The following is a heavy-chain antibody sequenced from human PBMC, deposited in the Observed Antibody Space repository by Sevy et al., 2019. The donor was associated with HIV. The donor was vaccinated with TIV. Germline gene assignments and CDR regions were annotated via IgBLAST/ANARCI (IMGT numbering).Heavy chain of an antibody. Sequence: GGSLRLSCEASGFTFRSYDMHWVRQAPGKGLEWVAIAWFDGTTKYYADSVQGRFTISRDNSKNTISLQMNSLSTEDTATYSCAREWMSPGPLIDNYGMDVWVQGTTVTVSS. CDR2: AWFDGTTK. V-gene: IGHV3-33*01. J-gene: IGHJ6*02. CDR3: AREWMSPGPLIDNYGMDV. CDR1: GFTFRSYD. D-gene: IGHD5-12*01.